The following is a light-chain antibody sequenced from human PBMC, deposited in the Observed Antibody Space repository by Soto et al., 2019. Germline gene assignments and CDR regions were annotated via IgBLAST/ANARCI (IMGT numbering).Light chain of an antibody. CDR2: KAS. Sequence: SPSTLSGTVGDRVTITCRDSQNISSWLAWYPQKPGKAPKLLIYKASSLERGVPSGFSGSGAGTLFSLTINGLQADDFARYYSQVHVIFPINFGQGTRLEIK. CDR3: QVHVIFPIN. J-gene: IGKJ5*01. V-gene: IGKV1-5*03. CDR1: QNISSW.